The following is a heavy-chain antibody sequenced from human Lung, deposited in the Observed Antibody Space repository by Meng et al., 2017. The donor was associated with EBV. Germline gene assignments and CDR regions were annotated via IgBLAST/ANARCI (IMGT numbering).Heavy chain of an antibody. CDR2: IYYSGST. Sequence: QVQLQESGPGLVKPSQTLSLTCTVSGGSVSSGNNYWIWIRQPPGKGLEWIGYIYYSGSTYYNPSLKSLVSISVDTSNNQFSLKLSSVTAADTAVYYCARAVDTGYFDYWGQGTLVTVSS. CDR1: GGSVSSGNNY. J-gene: IGHJ4*02. V-gene: IGHV4-31*01. CDR3: ARAVDTGYFDY. D-gene: IGHD5-18*01.